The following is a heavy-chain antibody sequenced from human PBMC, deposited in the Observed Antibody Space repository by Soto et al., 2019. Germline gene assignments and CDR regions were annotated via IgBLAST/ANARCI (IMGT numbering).Heavy chain of an antibody. V-gene: IGHV4-39*01. D-gene: IGHD1-1*01. CDR3: ARLASWNAFDI. CDR1: GGSISSSSYY. CDR2: IYYSGST. J-gene: IGHJ3*02. Sequence: SETLSLTCTVSGGSISSSSYYWGWIRQPPGKGLEWIGSIYYSGSTYYNPSLKSRVTISVDTSKNQFSLKLSSVTAADTAVYYCARLASWNAFDIWGQGTMVTVSS.